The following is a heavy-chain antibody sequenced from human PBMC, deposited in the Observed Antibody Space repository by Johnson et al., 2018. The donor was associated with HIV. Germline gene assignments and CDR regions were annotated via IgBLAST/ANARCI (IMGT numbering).Heavy chain of an antibody. CDR1: GFTFSSYA. Sequence: VQLVESGGGVVQPGGSLRLSCAASGFTFSSYAMHWVRQAPGKGLEYISTISSNGGSIYYANSVKGRFTISRDNSKNTLYLQMNSLRPEDTAIYYCARLPSGYSRDAFDIWGQGTMVTVSS. CDR2: ISSNGGSI. D-gene: IGHD5-18*01. J-gene: IGHJ3*02. V-gene: IGHV3-64*01. CDR3: ARLPSGYSRDAFDI.